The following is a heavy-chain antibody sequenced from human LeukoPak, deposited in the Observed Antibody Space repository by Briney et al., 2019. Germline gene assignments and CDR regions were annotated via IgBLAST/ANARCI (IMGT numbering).Heavy chain of an antibody. CDR3: ARTLLGGNWFDP. CDR1: GDSISSSGYY. V-gene: IGHV4-39*07. Sequence: SQTLSLTCTVSGDSISSSGYYWGWIRQPPGKGLEWIGNIYYSGSTNYNPSLKSRVTISVDTSKNQFSLKLSSVTAADTAVYYCARTLLGGNWFDPWGQGTLVTVSS. CDR2: IYYSGST. J-gene: IGHJ5*02. D-gene: IGHD1-26*01.